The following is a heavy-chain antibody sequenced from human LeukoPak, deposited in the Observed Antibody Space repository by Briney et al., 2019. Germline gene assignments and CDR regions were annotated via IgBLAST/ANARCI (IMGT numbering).Heavy chain of an antibody. J-gene: IGHJ6*03. D-gene: IGHD1-14*01. V-gene: IGHV4-59*01. CDR3: ARGYTTDYYYMDV. CDR1: GGSISSYY. CDR2: IYYSGST. Sequence: PSETPSLTCTVSGGSISSYYWSWIRQPPGKGLEWIEYIYYSGSTNYNPSLKSRVTISVDTSKNQFSLKLSSVTAADTAVYYCARGYTTDYYYMDVWGKGTTVTVSS.